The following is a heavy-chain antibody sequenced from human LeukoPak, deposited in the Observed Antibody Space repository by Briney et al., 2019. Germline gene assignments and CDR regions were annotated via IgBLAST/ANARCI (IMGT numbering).Heavy chain of an antibody. CDR3: AKDARKYQLRTPFDY. CDR2: ISYDGSNK. Sequence: GGSLRLSCAASGFTFSSYGMHWIRQAPGKELEWVAVISYDGSNKYYADSVKGRFTISRDNSKNTLYLQMNSLRAEDTAVYYCAKDARKYQLRTPFDYWGQGTLVTVSS. J-gene: IGHJ4*02. CDR1: GFTFSSYG. D-gene: IGHD2-2*01. V-gene: IGHV3-30*18.